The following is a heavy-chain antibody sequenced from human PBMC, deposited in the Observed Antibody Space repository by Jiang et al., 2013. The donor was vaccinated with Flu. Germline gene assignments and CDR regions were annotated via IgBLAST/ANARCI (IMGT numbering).Heavy chain of an antibody. CDR2: INPSGGST. CDR1: GYTFTSYY. Sequence: EVMQPGASVKVSCKSSGYTFTSYYIHWVRQAPGQGLEWMGIINPSGGSTTYAQKFQDRVTMTRDTSTSTVYMELSSLRSEDTAIYYCARDRGNCNGGTCFATRNWFDPWGQGTLVTVSS. J-gene: IGHJ5*02. CDR3: ARDRGNCNGGTCFATRNWFDP. D-gene: IGHD2-15*01. V-gene: IGHV1-46*01.